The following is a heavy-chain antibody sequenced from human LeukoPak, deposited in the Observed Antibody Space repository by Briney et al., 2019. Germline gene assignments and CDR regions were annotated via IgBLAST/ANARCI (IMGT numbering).Heavy chain of an antibody. J-gene: IGHJ6*03. Sequence: SQTLSLTRAVYGGSFSGYYWSWVRQPPGKGLEWIGDVIQSGTNNYNPSLKSRVMISVDTSKNQFSLTLNSVTAADTAVYYCARAVGIFGVVARYYHNMDVWGKGTTVTVSS. V-gene: IGHV4-34*12. CDR3: ARAVGIFGVVARYYHNMDV. D-gene: IGHD3-3*01. CDR2: VIQSGTN. CDR1: GGSFSGYY.